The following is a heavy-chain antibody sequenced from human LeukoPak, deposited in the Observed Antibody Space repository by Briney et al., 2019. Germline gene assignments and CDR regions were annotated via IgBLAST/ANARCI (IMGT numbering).Heavy chain of an antibody. Sequence: GGSLRRSCAASGFTFSSYAMHWVRQAPGKGLEWVAVISYDGSNKYYADSVKGRFTISRDNSKNTLYLQMNSLRDEATAVYYCARWRYDGSAHSDAWGQGTLVTVSS. D-gene: IGHD3-22*01. J-gene: IGHJ5*02. CDR1: GFTFSSYA. CDR2: ISYDGSNK. V-gene: IGHV3-30*04. CDR3: ARWRYDGSAHSDA.